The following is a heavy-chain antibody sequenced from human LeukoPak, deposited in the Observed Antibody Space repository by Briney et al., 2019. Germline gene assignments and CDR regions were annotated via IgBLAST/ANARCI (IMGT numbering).Heavy chain of an antibody. J-gene: IGHJ4*02. CDR1: GFTFSSYA. Sequence: GRSLRLSCAASGFTFSSYAMHWVRQAPGKGLEWVAVISYDGSNKYYADSVKGRFTISRDNSKNTLYLQMNSLRAEDTAVYYCARDLEDAGKYYFDYWGQGTLVTVSS. V-gene: IGHV3-30-3*01. D-gene: IGHD3-3*01. CDR2: ISYDGSNK. CDR3: ARDLEDAGKYYFDY.